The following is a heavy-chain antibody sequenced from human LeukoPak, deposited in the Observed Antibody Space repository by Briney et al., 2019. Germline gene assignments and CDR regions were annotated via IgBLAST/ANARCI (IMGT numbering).Heavy chain of an antibody. V-gene: IGHV4-59*01. CDR2: IYYSGST. Sequence: SETLSLTCAVSGDSISGYYWSWIRQPPGKGLEWIGYIYYSGSTNYNPSLKSRVTISVDTSKNQFSLKLSTVTAADTAVYFCAGRSRSGWYYDYWGQGTLVTVSS. D-gene: IGHD6-19*01. CDR1: GDSISGYY. J-gene: IGHJ4*02. CDR3: AGRSRSGWYYDY.